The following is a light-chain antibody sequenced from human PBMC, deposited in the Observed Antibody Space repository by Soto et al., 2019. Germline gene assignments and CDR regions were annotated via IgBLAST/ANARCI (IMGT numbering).Light chain of an antibody. J-gene: IGKJ1*01. CDR3: QQYYSTPPT. Sequence: DVVMTQSPDSLAVSLGERATINCKSSQSVLYSSNNKNYLAWYQQKPGQPPKLLIYWASTRESGVPDRFSGSGSGTDFTLTISSLQAEDVAVYYCQQYYSTPPTFGQVTKVDI. CDR2: WAS. V-gene: IGKV4-1*01. CDR1: QSVLYSSNNKNY.